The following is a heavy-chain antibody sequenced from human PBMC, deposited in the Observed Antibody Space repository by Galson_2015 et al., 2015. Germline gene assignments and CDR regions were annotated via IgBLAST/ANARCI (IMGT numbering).Heavy chain of an antibody. CDR3: ARARTDYYGSGLYYYYGMDV. V-gene: IGHV1-46*01. CDR2: INPSGGST. CDR1: GYTFTSYY. J-gene: IGHJ6*02. Sequence: SVKVSCKASGYTFTSYYVHWVRQAPGQGLEWMGIINPSGGSTSYAQKFQGRVTMTRDTSTSTVYMELSSLRSEDTAVYYCARARTDYYGSGLYYYYGMDVWGQGTTVTVSS. D-gene: IGHD3-10*01.